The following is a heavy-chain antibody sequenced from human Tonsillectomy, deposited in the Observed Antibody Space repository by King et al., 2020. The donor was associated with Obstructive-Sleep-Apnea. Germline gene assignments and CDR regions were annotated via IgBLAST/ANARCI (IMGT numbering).Heavy chain of an antibody. CDR3: AKELGQWLVQPFGY. V-gene: IGHV3-30*18. D-gene: IGHD6-19*01. CDR2: ISYDGSNK. Sequence: VQLVESGGGVVQPGRSLRLSCAASGFTFSSYAMHWVRQAPGKGLEWVAVISYDGSNKYYADSVKGRFTISRDNSKNTLYLQMNSPRAEDTAVYYCAKELGQWLVQPFGYWGQGTLVTVSS. J-gene: IGHJ4*02. CDR1: GFTFSSYA.